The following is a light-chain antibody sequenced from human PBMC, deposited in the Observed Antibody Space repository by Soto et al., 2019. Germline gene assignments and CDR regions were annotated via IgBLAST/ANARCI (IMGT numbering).Light chain of an antibody. CDR1: QSVSSY. Sequence: EIVLTQSPATLSLSPGERATLSCRASQSVSSYLAWYQHKPGQAPRLLIYDASIRATGIPARFSGSGSRTDFTLTISSLEPEDFAVYYCQQRSDWPPGYTFGQGTKLEIK. CDR2: DAS. V-gene: IGKV3-11*01. J-gene: IGKJ2*01. CDR3: QQRSDWPPGYT.